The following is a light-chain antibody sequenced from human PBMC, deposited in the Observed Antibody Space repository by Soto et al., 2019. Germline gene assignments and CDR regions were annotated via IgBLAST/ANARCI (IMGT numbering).Light chain of an antibody. CDR2: RTS. V-gene: IGKV3-15*01. Sequence: EIVMTQSPATLSVSPGERATLSCRASQSISSSYLAWYQQKPGQAPRLLMFRTSSRATGFPARFSGSGSGTEFNLTISSLQSEDFGVYYCQQYNNWPRATFGGGTKVDIK. CDR1: QSISSSY. CDR3: QQYNNWPRAT. J-gene: IGKJ4*01.